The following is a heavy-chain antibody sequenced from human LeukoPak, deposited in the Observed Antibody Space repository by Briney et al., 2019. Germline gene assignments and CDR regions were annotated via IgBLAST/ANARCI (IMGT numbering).Heavy chain of an antibody. Sequence: PGGSLILSCAASGFTFSSYEMNWVRQAPGKGLEWVSHISSKGSTIYYTDSVKGRFTISRDNSKNLLYLQMNSLRAEDTAIYYCARTVARIGYWGQGTLVTLSS. CDR2: ISSKGSTI. CDR1: GFTFSSYE. D-gene: IGHD4-23*01. V-gene: IGHV3-48*03. J-gene: IGHJ4*02. CDR3: ARTVARIGY.